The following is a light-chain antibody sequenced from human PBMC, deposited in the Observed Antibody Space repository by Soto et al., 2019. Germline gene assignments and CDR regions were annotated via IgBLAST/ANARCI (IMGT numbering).Light chain of an antibody. CDR1: NIGGKS. V-gene: IGLV3-21*02. CDR2: DDI. J-gene: IGLJ3*02. CDR3: QVWDTSSDHRV. Sequence: SYVLTQPPSVSVAPGQTAMITCVGNNIGGKSVHWYQQKPGQAPVVVVYDDIARPSGIPERLTGSNSGNTATLTISGVEAGDEADYFCQVWDTSSDHRVFGGGTKVTVL.